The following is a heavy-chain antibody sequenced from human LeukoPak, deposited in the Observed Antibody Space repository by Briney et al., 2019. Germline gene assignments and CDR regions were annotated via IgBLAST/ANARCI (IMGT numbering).Heavy chain of an antibody. CDR2: ISSSSSTI. CDR1: GFTFSSYS. CDR3: AKVSSEWELRFDY. J-gene: IGHJ4*02. V-gene: IGHV3-48*01. D-gene: IGHD1-26*01. Sequence: PGGSLRLSCAASGFTFSSYSMNWVRQAPGKGLEWVSYISSSSSTIYYADSVKGRFTISRDNAKNSLYLQMNSLRAEDTAVYYCAKVSSEWELRFDYWGQGTLVTVSS.